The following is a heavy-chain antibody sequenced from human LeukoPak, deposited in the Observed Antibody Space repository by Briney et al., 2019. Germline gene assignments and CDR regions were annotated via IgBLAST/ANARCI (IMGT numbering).Heavy chain of an antibody. CDR3: ARDLDYDLLFDY. V-gene: IGHV1-2*02. D-gene: IGHD4-17*01. Sequence: ASVKVSCKASGYTFTGYYMHWVRQAPGQGLEWMGWINPNSGGTNYAQKFQGRVAMTRDTSISTAYMELSRLRSDDTAVYYCARDLDYDLLFDYWGQGILVTVSS. J-gene: IGHJ4*02. CDR1: GYTFTGYY. CDR2: INPNSGGT.